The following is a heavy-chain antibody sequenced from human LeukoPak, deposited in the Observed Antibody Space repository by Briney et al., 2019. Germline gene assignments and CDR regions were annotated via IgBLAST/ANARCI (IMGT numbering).Heavy chain of an antibody. CDR2: INAGNGDT. J-gene: IGHJ6*02. Sequence: ASVKVSCKGSGYTFSSYAMHWVRQAPGQRLEWMGWINAGNGDTKYSQKSQGRVTITRDTSATTAYMELSSLRSEDTAVYYCARGTGCTGGSCSYYGMDVWGQGTTVTVSS. CDR3: ARGTGCTGGSCSYYGMDV. CDR1: GYTFSSYA. V-gene: IGHV1-3*01. D-gene: IGHD2-15*01.